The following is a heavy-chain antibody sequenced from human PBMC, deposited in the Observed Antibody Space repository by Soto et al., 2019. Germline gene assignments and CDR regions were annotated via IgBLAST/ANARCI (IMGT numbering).Heavy chain of an antibody. J-gene: IGHJ4*02. D-gene: IGHD2-8*02. CDR2: IKQDGSEK. Sequence: GGSLRLSCAAPGFSFSTYWMSWVRQAPGKGLEWVAKIKQDGSEKYFVDSVKGRFTISRDDANNSLFLLMNSLRVEDTAVYYCAREEGRCPGSRCKYYFDFWGQGTLVTVSS. V-gene: IGHV3-7*01. CDR1: GFSFSTYW. CDR3: AREEGRCPGSRCKYYFDF.